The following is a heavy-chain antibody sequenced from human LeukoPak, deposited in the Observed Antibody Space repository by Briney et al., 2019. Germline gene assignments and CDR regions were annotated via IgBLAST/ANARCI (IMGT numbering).Heavy chain of an antibody. D-gene: IGHD3-10*01. CDR1: GFTFSNYG. CDR3: ARGNYHGMDV. CDR2: IWYDGNNK. V-gene: IGHV3-33*01. J-gene: IGHJ6*02. Sequence: GGSLRLSCAASGFTFSNYGMHWVRQAPGKGLEWMTTIWYDGNNKYYADSVKGRFSISRDNSKNTLYLQMNSLRVEDTAVYYWARGNYHGMDVWGQGTTVTVSS.